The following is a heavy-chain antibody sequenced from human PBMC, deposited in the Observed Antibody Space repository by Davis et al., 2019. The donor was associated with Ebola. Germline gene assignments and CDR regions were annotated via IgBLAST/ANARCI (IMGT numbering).Heavy chain of an antibody. CDR1: GYTFTSYY. CDR2: INPSGGST. D-gene: IGHD2-15*01. CDR3: ARGRGYCSGGSCYWFDP. Sequence: ASVKVSCKASGYTFTSYYMHWVRQAPGQGLEWMGIINPSGGSTSYAQKFQGRVTMTRDTSTSTVYMELSSLRSEDTAVYYCARGRGYCSGGSCYWFDPWGQGTLVTVSS. V-gene: IGHV1-46*01. J-gene: IGHJ5*02.